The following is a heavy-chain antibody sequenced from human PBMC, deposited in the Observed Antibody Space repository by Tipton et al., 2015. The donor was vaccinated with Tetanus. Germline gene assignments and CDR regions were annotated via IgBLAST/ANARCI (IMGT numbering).Heavy chain of an antibody. CDR3: ARGGGTVGSIPLYSWLDP. CDR2: IYISGKT. D-gene: IGHD1-26*01. Sequence: LRLSCTVSGGSISDYYWSWIRQPAGKGLEWIGRIYISGKTYYNPSLKSRITMSVGASKNQFSLKLSSVTAADTAVYYCARGGGTVGSIPLYSWLDPWGQGTLVTVSS. J-gene: IGHJ5*02. V-gene: IGHV4-4*07. CDR1: GGSISDYY.